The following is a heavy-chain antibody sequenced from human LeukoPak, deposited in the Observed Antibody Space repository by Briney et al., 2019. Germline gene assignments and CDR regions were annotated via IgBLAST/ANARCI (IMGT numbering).Heavy chain of an antibody. Sequence: PSETLSLTCTVSGGSISSGCYYWSWIRQHPGKGLEWIGYIYYSGSTYYNPSLKSRVTISVDTSKNQFSLKLSSVTAADTAVYYCARGAPGDCSSTSCYSYWGQGTLVTVSS. CDR3: ARGAPGDCSSTSCYSY. CDR2: IYYSGST. D-gene: IGHD2-2*02. CDR1: GGSISSGCYY. J-gene: IGHJ4*02. V-gene: IGHV4-31*03.